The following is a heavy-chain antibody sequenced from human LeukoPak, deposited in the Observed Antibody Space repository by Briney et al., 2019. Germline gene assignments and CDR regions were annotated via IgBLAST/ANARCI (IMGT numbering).Heavy chain of an antibody. V-gene: IGHV3-21*01. CDR1: GFTFRSHS. D-gene: IGHD6-6*01. Sequence: PGGSLRLSCAASGFTFRSHSMNWVRQAPGKGLEWVSSITGDGSYIYYTALVQGRFTVSRDNAKNSLYLQMTSLRAEDTALYYCARQSAEYGSSPSDIWGQGTLVTVSS. CDR3: ARQSAEYGSSPSDI. J-gene: IGHJ4*02. CDR2: ITGDGSYI.